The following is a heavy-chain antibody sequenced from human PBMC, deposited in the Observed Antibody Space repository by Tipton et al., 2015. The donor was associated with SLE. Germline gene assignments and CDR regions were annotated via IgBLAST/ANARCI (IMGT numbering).Heavy chain of an antibody. D-gene: IGHD3-3*01. Sequence: QSGPEVKKPGSSVKVSCKASGGTFSSYAISWVRQAPGQGLEWMGGIIPIFGTANYAQKFQGRVTITADESTSTAYMELSSLRSEDTAVYYCATSYDFWSGYGPFDYWGQGTLVTVSS. V-gene: IGHV1-69*01. CDR2: IIPIFGTA. CDR1: GGTFSSYA. J-gene: IGHJ4*02. CDR3: ATSYDFWSGYGPFDY.